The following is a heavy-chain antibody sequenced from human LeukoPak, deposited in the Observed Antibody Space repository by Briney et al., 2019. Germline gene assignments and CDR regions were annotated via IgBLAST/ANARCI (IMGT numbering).Heavy chain of an antibody. CDR1: GYTFTSYL. CDR3: ARTTSLTASGYDY. D-gene: IGHD4-17*01. V-gene: IGHV1-8*03. Sequence: ASVMVSCKTSGYTFTSYLNWVRQATGQGLEWMGWMNPYSGDRGYAQNFQGGVSITSDASIGTAYMELSSLRSDDTAVYFCARTTSLTASGYDYWGQGTLVTVSS. J-gene: IGHJ4*02. CDR2: MNPYSGDR.